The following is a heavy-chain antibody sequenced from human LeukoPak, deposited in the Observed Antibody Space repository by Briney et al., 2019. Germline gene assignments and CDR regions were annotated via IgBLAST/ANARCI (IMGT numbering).Heavy chain of an antibody. J-gene: IGHJ4*02. CDR2: INTYNGNT. CDR3: ARVVLDHYYDSSGYLGTLDY. V-gene: IGHV1-18*01. D-gene: IGHD3-22*01. CDR1: GYTFTNYG. Sequence: ASVKVSCKASGYTFTNYGISLVRQAPGQGLERMGWINTYNGNTNYAQKFQGRVTMTTDTSTSTAYMELRSLRSDDTAVYYCARVVLDHYYDSSGYLGTLDYWGQGTLVTVSS.